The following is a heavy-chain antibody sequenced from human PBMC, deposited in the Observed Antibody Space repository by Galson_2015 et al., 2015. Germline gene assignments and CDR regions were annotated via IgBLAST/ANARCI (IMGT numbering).Heavy chain of an antibody. D-gene: IGHD6-13*01. V-gene: IGHV3-11*01. J-gene: IGHJ4*02. CDR3: ARAPSNNWYYFDY. CDR2: ISSSGSTI. Sequence: SLRLSCAASGFTFSDYYMTWIRQAPGKGLEWVSYISSSGSTIYHADSVKGRFTISRDNAKNSLYLQMNSLRADDTAVYYCARAPSNNWYYFDYWGQGTLVTVSS. CDR1: GFTFSDYY.